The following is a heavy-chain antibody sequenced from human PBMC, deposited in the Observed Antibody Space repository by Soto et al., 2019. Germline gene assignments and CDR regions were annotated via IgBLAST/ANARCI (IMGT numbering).Heavy chain of an antibody. Sequence: SETLSLTCAVSCGSISCSNWWSWVRQPPVKGLECIGEIYHSGSTNYNPSLKSRVTISVDKSKNQFSMRLSSVTAADTAVYYCARCPSVYHILTGYYIYWGQGNLVPVS. J-gene: IGHJ4*02. CDR2: IYHSGST. CDR3: ARCPSVYHILTGYYIY. D-gene: IGHD3-9*01. V-gene: IGHV4-4*02. CDR1: CGSISCSNW.